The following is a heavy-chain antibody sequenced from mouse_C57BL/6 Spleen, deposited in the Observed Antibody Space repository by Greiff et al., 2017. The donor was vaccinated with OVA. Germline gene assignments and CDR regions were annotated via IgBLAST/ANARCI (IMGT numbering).Heavy chain of an antibody. CDR2: IYPGSGST. Sequence: QVHVKQPGAELVKPGASVKMSCKASGYTFTSYWITWVKQRPGQGLEWIGDIYPGSGSTNYNEKFKSKATLTVDTSSSTAYMQLSSLTSEDSAVYYCARPNYGSSYGFAYWGQGTLVTVSA. J-gene: IGHJ3*01. CDR1: GYTFTSYW. CDR3: ARPNYGSSYGFAY. D-gene: IGHD1-1*01. V-gene: IGHV1-55*01.